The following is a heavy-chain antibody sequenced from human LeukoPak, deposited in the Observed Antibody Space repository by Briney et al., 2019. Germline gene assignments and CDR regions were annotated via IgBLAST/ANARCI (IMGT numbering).Heavy chain of an antibody. CDR2: INPNSGGT. J-gene: IGHJ6*02. CDR3: ARVLDYYYYYGMDV. Sequence: ASVKVSCKASGHTFTGYYMHWVRQAPGQGLEWMGWINPNSGGTNYAQKFQGRVTMTRDTSISTAYMELSRLRSDDTAVYYCARVLDYYYYYGMDVWGQGTTVTVSS. V-gene: IGHV1-2*02. CDR1: GHTFTGYY.